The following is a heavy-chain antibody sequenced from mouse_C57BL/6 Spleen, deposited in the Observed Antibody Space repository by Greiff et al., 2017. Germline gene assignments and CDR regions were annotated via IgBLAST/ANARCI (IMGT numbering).Heavy chain of an antibody. CDR3: ARGIYGSSPYYAMDY. CDR2: ISPGDGDT. D-gene: IGHD1-1*01. V-gene: IGHV1-82*01. J-gene: IGHJ4*01. CDR1: GYAFSSSW. Sequence: VQLQQSGPELVKPGASVKISCKASGYAFSSSWMNWVKQRPGKGLEWIGRISPGDGDTNYNGKFKGKATLTADKSSSTAYMQLSSLTSEDSAVYFCARGIYGSSPYYAMDYWGQGTSVTVSS.